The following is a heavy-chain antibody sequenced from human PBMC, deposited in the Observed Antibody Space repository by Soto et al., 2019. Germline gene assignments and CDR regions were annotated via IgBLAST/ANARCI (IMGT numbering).Heavy chain of an antibody. J-gene: IGHJ4*02. CDR2: IYYSGST. D-gene: IGHD5-18*01. V-gene: IGHV4-31*03. CDR1: GGSISSGGYY. Sequence: PSETLSLTCTVSGGSISSGGYYWSWIRQHPGKGLEWIGYIYYSGSTYYNPSLKSRVTISVDTSKNQFSLKLSSVTAADTAVYYCARVALSGYSYGPHNYFDYWGQGTLVTVSS. CDR3: ARVALSGYSYGPHNYFDY.